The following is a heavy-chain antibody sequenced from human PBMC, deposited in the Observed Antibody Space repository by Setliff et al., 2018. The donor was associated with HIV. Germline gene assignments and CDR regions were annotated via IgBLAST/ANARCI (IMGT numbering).Heavy chain of an antibody. D-gene: IGHD3-10*02. V-gene: IGHV4-4*07. CDR2: INTSGST. CDR1: GGSVSNYY. J-gene: IGHJ4*02. Sequence: SETLSLTCTVSGGSVSNYYWTWIRQSAGKGLEWIGHINTSGSTKYNPSLKSRLTMSVDSSGNQFSLKLISVTAADTAVYYCVRRDVSFLFGQFDSWGQGILVTVS. CDR3: VRRDVSFLFGQFDS.